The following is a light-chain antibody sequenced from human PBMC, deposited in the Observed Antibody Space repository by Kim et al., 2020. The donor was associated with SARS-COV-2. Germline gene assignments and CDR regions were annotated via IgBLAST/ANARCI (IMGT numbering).Light chain of an antibody. CDR3: QQNGSSVT. Sequence: EIVLTQSPGTLSLSPGEKATLSCRASQSVRNSFLAWYQQKPGQAPRLLIYGASSRATDIPDRFSGSGSGTDFTLTISRLEPEDFAVYYCQQNGSSVTFGQGTKVDIK. CDR1: QSVRNSF. V-gene: IGKV3-20*01. J-gene: IGKJ1*01. CDR2: GAS.